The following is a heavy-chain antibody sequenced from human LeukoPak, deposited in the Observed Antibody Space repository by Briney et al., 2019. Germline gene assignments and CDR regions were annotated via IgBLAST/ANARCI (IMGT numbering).Heavy chain of an antibody. V-gene: IGHV3-73*01. D-gene: IGHD2-21*01. J-gene: IGHJ4*02. Sequence: GGSLRLSCAASGFAFSGSAIHWVRQASGKGLEWIGRIRSKGNNYATAYAASVKGGFTVSRDDSKNTAYLQMNSLKTEDSAVYYCTRVHIYPDFWGQGTLVTVSS. CDR3: TRVHIYPDF. CDR1: GFAFSGSA. CDR2: IRSKGNNYAT.